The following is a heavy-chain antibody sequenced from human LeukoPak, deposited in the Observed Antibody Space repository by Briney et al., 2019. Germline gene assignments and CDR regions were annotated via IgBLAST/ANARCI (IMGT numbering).Heavy chain of an antibody. V-gene: IGHV4-61*02. D-gene: IGHD6-13*01. CDR2: IYTSGST. CDR1: GGSISSGSYY. Sequence: SQTLSLTCTVSGGSISSGSYYWSWIRQPAGKGLEWIGRIYTSGSTNYNPSLKSRVTISVDTSKNQFSLKLSSVTAADTAVYYCARHSGGDSSCPWGRGTLVTVSS. J-gene: IGHJ4*02. CDR3: ARHSGGDSSCP.